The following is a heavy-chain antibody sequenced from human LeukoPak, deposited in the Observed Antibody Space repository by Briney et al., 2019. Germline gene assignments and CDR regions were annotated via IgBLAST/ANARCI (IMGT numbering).Heavy chain of an antibody. CDR3: ATALVATHPNY. J-gene: IGHJ4*02. V-gene: IGHV1-69*13. CDR1: GGTFSSYA. Sequence: RASVKVSCKASGGTFSSYAISWVRQAPGQGLEWMGGIIPIFGTANYAQKFQGRVTITADESTSTAYMELSSLRSEDTAVYYCATALVATHPNYWGQGTLVTVSS. CDR2: IIPIFGTA. D-gene: IGHD5-12*01.